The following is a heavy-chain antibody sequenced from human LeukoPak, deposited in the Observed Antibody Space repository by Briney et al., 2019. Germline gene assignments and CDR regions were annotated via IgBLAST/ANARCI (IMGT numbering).Heavy chain of an antibody. Sequence: SVKDSCMASGGFLSSYARSWVRQAPGRGLEWMGGVFPIFGTGKYGQKFQGRVTIIADESTSTAYMELSSLRSEDTAVYYCARKFGDYVSYFDFWGQGTLVTVSS. CDR1: GGFLSSYA. V-gene: IGHV1-69*01. D-gene: IGHD4-17*01. CDR3: ARKFGDYVSYFDF. J-gene: IGHJ4*02. CDR2: VFPIFGTG.